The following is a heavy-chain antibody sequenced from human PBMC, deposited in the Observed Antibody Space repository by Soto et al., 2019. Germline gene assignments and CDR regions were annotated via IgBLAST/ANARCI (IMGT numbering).Heavy chain of an antibody. CDR1: GVTFSTYW. CDR2: INRDGSSK. J-gene: IGHJ4*02. V-gene: IGHV3-74*01. D-gene: IGHD3-3*01. CDR3: ARDPDHDDYIDN. Sequence: GGCLGLSCADSGVTFSTYWIHWVRQASGTGLMWVSRINRDGSSKRYADSVMGRFTISRDNAQTFLSLQRQSPRAADTAVSNCARDPDHDDYIDNWGQGTLVTVSA.